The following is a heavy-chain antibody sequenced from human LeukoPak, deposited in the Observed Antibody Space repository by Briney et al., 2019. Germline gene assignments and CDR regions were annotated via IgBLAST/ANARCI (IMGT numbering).Heavy chain of an antibody. CDR2: INPNSGGT. CDR3: AVGMVRGVSGGIDY. V-gene: IGHV1-2*02. CDR1: GYTFTGYY. J-gene: IGHJ4*02. D-gene: IGHD3-10*01. Sequence: ASVKVSCKASGYTFTGYYMHWVQQAPGQGLEWMGWINPNSGGTNYAQKFQGRVTMTRDTSISTAYMELSRLRSDDTAVYYCAVGMVRGVSGGIDYWGQGTLVTVSS.